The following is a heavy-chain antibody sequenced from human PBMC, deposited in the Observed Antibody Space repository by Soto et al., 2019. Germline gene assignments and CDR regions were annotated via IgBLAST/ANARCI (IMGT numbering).Heavy chain of an antibody. Sequence: HVQLVQSGAEVKKPGASLKVSCKASGYTFISYGVSWVRQAPGQXVXXLXWISPYNGNTNYAQKFQGRITMTTDTSTSTVYMDLRSLRTDDTAVYYCARDQTKWLTDAFDIWGQGTMVVVSS. CDR1: GYTFISYG. D-gene: IGHD5-12*01. CDR2: ISPYNGNT. CDR3: ARDQTKWLTDAFDI. J-gene: IGHJ3*02. V-gene: IGHV1-18*01.